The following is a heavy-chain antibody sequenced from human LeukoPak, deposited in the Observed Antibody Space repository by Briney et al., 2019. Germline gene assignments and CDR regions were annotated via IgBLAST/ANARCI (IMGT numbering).Heavy chain of an antibody. V-gene: IGHV3-23*01. Sequence: GGSLRLSCAASGFTFSSYAMSWVRQAPGKGLEWVSAISGSGGSTYYADSVKGRFTISRDNSKNTLYLQMNSLRAEDTAVYYCAKADSSGWTYPEFDYWGQGTLVTVSS. J-gene: IGHJ4*02. CDR2: ISGSGGST. D-gene: IGHD6-19*01. CDR3: AKADSSGWTYPEFDY. CDR1: GFTFSSYA.